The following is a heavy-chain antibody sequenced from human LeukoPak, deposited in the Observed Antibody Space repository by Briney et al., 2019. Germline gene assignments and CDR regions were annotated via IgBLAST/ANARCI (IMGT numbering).Heavy chain of an antibody. CDR1: GGTFSSYA. V-gene: IGHV1-69*13. Sequence: ASVKVSCKASGGTFSSYAISWVRQAPGQGLEWMGGIIPIFGTANYAQKFQGRVTITADESTSTAYMELSSLRSEDTAVYYCARNRWEPYHNDAFDIWGHGTMVTVSS. J-gene: IGHJ3*02. D-gene: IGHD1-26*01. CDR2: IIPIFGTA. CDR3: ARNRWEPYHNDAFDI.